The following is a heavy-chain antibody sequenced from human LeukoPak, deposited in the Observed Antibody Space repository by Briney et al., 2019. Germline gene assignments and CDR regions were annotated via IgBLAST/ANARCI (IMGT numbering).Heavy chain of an antibody. CDR3: ARGPYYYDSSGYYDY. CDR2: INPNSGGT. CDR1: GYTFTGYY. D-gene: IGHD3-22*01. Sequence: ASVKVSCKASGYTFTGYYMHWVRQAPGQGLELMGWINPNSGGTNYAQKFQGRVTMTRDTSISTAYMELSRLRSDDTAVYYCARGPYYYDSSGYYDYWGQGTLVTVSS. J-gene: IGHJ4*02. V-gene: IGHV1-2*02.